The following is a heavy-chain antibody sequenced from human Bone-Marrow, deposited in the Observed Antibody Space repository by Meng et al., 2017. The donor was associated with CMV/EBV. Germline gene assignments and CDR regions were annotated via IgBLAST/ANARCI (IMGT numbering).Heavy chain of an antibody. J-gene: IGHJ4*02. Sequence: SGFTFSDHYMEWVRQAPGKGLEWVGRIRSKARSYTAEYAASVKGRFTISRDDSKNSVYLQMDSLKTEDTAVYYCARGRYSGSYYLDDWGQGTLVTVS. V-gene: IGHV3-72*01. CDR3: ARGRYSGSYYLDD. D-gene: IGHD1-26*01. CDR2: IRSKARSYTA. CDR1: GFTFSDHY.